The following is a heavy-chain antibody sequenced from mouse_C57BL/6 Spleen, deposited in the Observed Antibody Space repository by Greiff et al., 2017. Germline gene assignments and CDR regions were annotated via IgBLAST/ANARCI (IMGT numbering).Heavy chain of an antibody. CDR3: ARAPGGYARDY. Sequence: QVQLQQPGAELVRPGTSVKLSCKASGYTFTSYWMHWVKQRPGQGLEWIGVIDPSDSYTNYNQKFKGKATLTVDTSSSTAYMQLSSLTSEDAAVDYCARAPGGYARDYWGQGTSVTVSS. CDR2: IDPSDSYT. D-gene: IGHD4-1*01. J-gene: IGHJ4*01. CDR1: GYTFTSYW. V-gene: IGHV1-59*01.